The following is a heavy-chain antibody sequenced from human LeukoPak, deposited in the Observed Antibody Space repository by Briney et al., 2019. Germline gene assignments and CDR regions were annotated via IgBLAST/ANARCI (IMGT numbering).Heavy chain of an antibody. D-gene: IGHD2-2*01. CDR3: ARDFVVVPATHY. Sequence: GGSLRLSCAASGFTFSDYYMSWIRQAPGKGLEWVSYISSSSSYTNYADSVKGRFTISRDNAKNSLYLQMNSLRAEDTAVYYCARDFVVVPATHYWGQGTLVTVSS. V-gene: IGHV3-11*06. CDR2: ISSSSSYT. J-gene: IGHJ4*02. CDR1: GFTFSDYY.